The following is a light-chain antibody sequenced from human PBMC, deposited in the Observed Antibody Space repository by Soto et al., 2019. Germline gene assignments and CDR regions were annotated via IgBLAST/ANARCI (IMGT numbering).Light chain of an antibody. CDR1: SYNIAGNT. Sequence: QSVLTQPPSLSGTPGQRVTISCSGSSYNIAGNTVHWYQHLPGTAPKLLIYINDQRPSGVPGRFSASTSGTSASLAISGLQSDDEADYYCATWDDDLNAAVFGGGTQLTVL. J-gene: IGLJ7*01. CDR3: ATWDDDLNAAV. CDR2: IND. V-gene: IGLV1-44*01.